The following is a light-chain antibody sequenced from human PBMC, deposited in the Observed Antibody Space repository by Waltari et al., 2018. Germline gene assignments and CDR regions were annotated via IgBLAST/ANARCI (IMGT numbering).Light chain of an antibody. CDR3: QQYNSYSRT. CDR1: QSISSW. CDR2: KAS. Sequence: DIQMTQSPSTLSESVGDRVTITCRASQSISSWLAWYRQKPGKAPKLLLYKASILESGVPSRFSGSGSGTEFALTISSLQPDDFATYYCQQYNSYSRTFGQGTKLESK. J-gene: IGKJ2*01. V-gene: IGKV1-5*03.